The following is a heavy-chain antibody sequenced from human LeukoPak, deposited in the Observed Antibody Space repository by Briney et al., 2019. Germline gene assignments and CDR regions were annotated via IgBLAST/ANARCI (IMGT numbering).Heavy chain of an antibody. D-gene: IGHD3-9*01. CDR1: GGSISSGSSY. J-gene: IGHJ4*02. CDR3: AREYDISTGSLGY. V-gene: IGHV4-61*02. CDR2: IYTTGIT. Sequence: PSETLSLTCSVSGGSISSGSSYWSWIRQPAGKGLEWIGCIYTTGITVYNPSLKSRVTISVDTSKNQFFLKVNSVTAADTAVYFCAREYDISTGSLGYWGQGALVTVSS.